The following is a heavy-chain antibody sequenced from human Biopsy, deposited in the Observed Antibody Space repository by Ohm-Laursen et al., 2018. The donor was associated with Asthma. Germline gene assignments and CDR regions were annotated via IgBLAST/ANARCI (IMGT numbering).Heavy chain of an antibody. Sequence: SLRLSCAASGFSFDDYAMFWVRQAPGKGLEWVSSISWNSGTIGYADSVKGRFTISRDNAKNSLYLQMNSLGPEDTAVYYCARDMGAGPNQPPSGSGSSHLYGMDVWGQGTTVTVSS. J-gene: IGHJ6*02. CDR1: GFSFDDYA. V-gene: IGHV3-9*01. D-gene: IGHD3-10*01. CDR2: ISWNSGTI. CDR3: ARDMGAGPNQPPSGSGSSHLYGMDV.